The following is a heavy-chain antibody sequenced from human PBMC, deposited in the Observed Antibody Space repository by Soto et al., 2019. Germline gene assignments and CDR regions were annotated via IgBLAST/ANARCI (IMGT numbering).Heavy chain of an antibody. CDR3: TTEAGQLERYYYYYYMGV. V-gene: IGHV3-15*01. CDR1: GFTFSNAW. D-gene: IGHD1-1*01. CDR2: IKSKTDGGTT. J-gene: IGHJ6*03. Sequence: GGSLRLSCAASGFTFSNAWMSWVRQAPGKGLEWVGRIKSKTDGGTTDYAAPVKGRFTISRVDSKNTLYLQMNSLKTEDTAVYYCTTEAGQLERYYYYYYMGVWGKGTTVTVSS.